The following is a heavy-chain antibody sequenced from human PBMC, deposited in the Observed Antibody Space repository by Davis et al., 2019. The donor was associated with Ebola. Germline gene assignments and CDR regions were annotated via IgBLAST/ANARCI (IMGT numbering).Heavy chain of an antibody. Sequence: SVKVSCKASGGTFSSYTISWVRQAPGQGLEWMGRIIPILGIANYAQKFQGRVTITADKSTSTAYMELSSLRSEDTAVYYCARDPFLEWLPLGGYYYYGMDVWGKGTTVTVSS. CDR2: IIPILGIA. CDR3: ARDPFLEWLPLGGYYYYGMDV. D-gene: IGHD3-3*02. CDR1: GGTFSSYT. V-gene: IGHV1-69*04. J-gene: IGHJ6*04.